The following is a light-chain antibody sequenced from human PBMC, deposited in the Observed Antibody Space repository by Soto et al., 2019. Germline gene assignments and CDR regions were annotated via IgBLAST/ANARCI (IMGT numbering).Light chain of an antibody. CDR3: LSWSDSLNAYV. V-gene: IGLV1-47*02. CDR1: YSNVGSNY. J-gene: IGLJ1*01. Sequence: QSVLTQPPSASGTPGQRVTISCSGSYSNVGSNYVYWYQQLPGTAPKLLIYSTNQRPSGVPDRFSGSKSGTSASLAISGLRSEDDADYYCLSWSDSLNAYVFGTGTKLTVL. CDR2: STN.